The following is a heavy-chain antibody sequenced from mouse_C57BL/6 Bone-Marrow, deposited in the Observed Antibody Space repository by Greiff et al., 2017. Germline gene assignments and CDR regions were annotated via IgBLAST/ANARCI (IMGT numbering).Heavy chain of an antibody. CDR1: GYTFTSYG. CDR3: ATYGYHWYFDV. Sequence: VKLVESGAELARPGASVKLSCKASGYTFTSYGISWVKQRTGQGLEWIGEIYPRSGNTYYNEKFKGKDTLTADKSSSTAYMELRSLTSEDSAVYFCATYGYHWYFDVWGTGTTVTVSS. J-gene: IGHJ1*03. CDR2: IYPRSGNT. D-gene: IGHD2-2*01. V-gene: IGHV1-81*01.